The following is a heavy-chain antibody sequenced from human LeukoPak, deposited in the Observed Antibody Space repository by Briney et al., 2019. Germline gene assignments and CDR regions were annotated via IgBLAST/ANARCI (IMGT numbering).Heavy chain of an antibody. V-gene: IGHV1-2*02. J-gene: IGHJ4*02. D-gene: IGHD1-26*01. CDR1: GYTFTGYY. CDR3: ARDGESSGSDDFDY. Sequence: ASVKVSCKASGYTFTGYYMHWVRQAPGQGLEWMGWINPNSGGTNYAQNFQGRVTMTRDTSISTAYMELSSLRSDDTAVYYCARDGESSGSDDFDYWGQGTLVTVSS. CDR2: INPNSGGT.